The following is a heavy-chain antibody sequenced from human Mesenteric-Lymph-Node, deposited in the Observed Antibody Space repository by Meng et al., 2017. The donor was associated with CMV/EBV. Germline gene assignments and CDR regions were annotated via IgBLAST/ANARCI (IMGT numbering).Heavy chain of an antibody. CDR1: GGTFSSYA. J-gene: IGHJ6*02. CDR3: ARDGQLGYGMDV. Sequence: ASVKVSCKASGGTFSSYAISWVRQAPGQGLEWMGWGSSFTGKTIYAQNFQGRVTMTADTSTTTVYMELRSLRSDDTAVYYCARDGQLGYGMDVWGQGTTVTVSS. V-gene: IGHV1-18*01. D-gene: IGHD2-2*01. CDR2: GSSFTGKT.